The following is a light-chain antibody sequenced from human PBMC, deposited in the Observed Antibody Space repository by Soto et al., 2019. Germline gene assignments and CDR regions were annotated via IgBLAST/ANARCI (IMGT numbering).Light chain of an antibody. CDR2: GAS. J-gene: IGKJ5*01. CDR3: QHYGRSPIT. CDR1: QSVNSR. V-gene: IGKV3-20*01. Sequence: EIVLTQSPGTLSLSQGERATLSCRASQSVNSRLAWYQHKPGQAPRLLISGASSRATGIPDRFSGSGSATDFTLTISRLEPEDFALYYCQHYGRSPITFGQGTRLEIK.